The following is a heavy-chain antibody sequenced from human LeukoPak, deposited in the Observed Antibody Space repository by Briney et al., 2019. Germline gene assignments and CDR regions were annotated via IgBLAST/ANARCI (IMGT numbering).Heavy chain of an antibody. CDR1: DGSISSYY. J-gene: IGHJ4*02. D-gene: IGHD6-19*01. Sequence: SETLSLTCTVSDGSISSYYWSWIRQPAGKGLEWIGRIYTSGSTNYNPSLKSRVTMSVDTSKNQFSLKLSSVTAADTAVYYCASAPIAVAGKVFDYWGQGTLVTVSS. CDR2: IYTSGST. CDR3: ASAPIAVAGKVFDY. V-gene: IGHV4-4*07.